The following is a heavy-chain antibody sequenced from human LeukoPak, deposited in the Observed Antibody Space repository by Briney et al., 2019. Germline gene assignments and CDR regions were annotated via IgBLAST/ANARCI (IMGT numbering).Heavy chain of an antibody. CDR1: GFTFSSYA. D-gene: IGHD1-26*01. CDR2: ISGSGGST. V-gene: IGHV3-23*01. Sequence: PGGSLRLSCAASGFTFSSYAMSWVRQAPGKGLEWVSAISGSGGSTYYADSMKGRFTISRDNSKNTLYLQMNSLRAEDTAVYYCAKVRVMEWELRERAFDIWGQGTMVTVSS. CDR3: AKVRVMEWELRERAFDI. J-gene: IGHJ3*02.